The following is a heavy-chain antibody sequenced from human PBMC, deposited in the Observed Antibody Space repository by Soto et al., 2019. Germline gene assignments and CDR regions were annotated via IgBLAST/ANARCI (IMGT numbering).Heavy chain of an antibody. J-gene: IGHJ4*02. V-gene: IGHV4-31*03. CDR3: ASSNYDFWSSVDY. CDR1: GGSISSGGYY. Sequence: TSETLSLTCTVSGGSISSGGYYWSWIRQHPGKGLEWIGYIYYSGSTYYNPSLKSRVTISVDTSKNQFSLKLSSVTAADTAVYYCASSNYDFWSSVDYWGQGTLVTVSS. D-gene: IGHD3-3*01. CDR2: IYYSGST.